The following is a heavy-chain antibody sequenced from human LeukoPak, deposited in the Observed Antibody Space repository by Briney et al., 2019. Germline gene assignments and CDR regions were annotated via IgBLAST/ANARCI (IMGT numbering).Heavy chain of an antibody. V-gene: IGHV4-4*07. CDR2: INTSGST. CDR3: AREGGDPRWLDP. J-gene: IGHJ5*02. CDR1: GGSISSYY. D-gene: IGHD6-25*01. Sequence: SETLSLTCTVSGGSISSYYWTWIRHSAGKGLEWIGRINTSGSTNYNPSLRSRVTMSVNTSKNQFSLNLTSVTAADTAVYSCAREGGDPRWLDPWGQGTLVTVSS.